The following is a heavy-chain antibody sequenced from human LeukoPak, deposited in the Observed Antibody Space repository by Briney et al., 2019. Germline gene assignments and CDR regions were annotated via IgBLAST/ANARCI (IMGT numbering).Heavy chain of an antibody. Sequence: SETLSLTCAVYGGSFSGYYWSWIRQPPGKGLEWIGEINHSGSTNYNPSLKSRVTISVDTSKNQFSLKLSSVTAADTAVYYCARGRRVWGSYTVKGPFDYWGQGTLVTVSS. CDR3: ARGRRVWGSYTVKGPFDY. J-gene: IGHJ4*02. V-gene: IGHV4-34*01. D-gene: IGHD3-16*01. CDR2: INHSGST. CDR1: GGSFSGYY.